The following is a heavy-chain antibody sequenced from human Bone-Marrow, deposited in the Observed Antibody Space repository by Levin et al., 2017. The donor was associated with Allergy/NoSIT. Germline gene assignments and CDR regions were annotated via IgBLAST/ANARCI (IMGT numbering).Heavy chain of an antibody. J-gene: IGHJ6*02. CDR2: ISHNGKKR. D-gene: IGHD3-9*01. CDR1: GFSLNNYV. V-gene: IGHV3-30*03. CDR3: ARDSFRYFDSSSDAYSAMDV. Sequence: LAGGSLRLSCAASGFSLNNYVIYWVRQAPGRGLEWVALISHNGKKRLYGESVRGRATISRDNAKSTVTLQLNSLRPEDAAVYYCARDSFRYFDSSSDAYSAMDVWGQGTTVTVSS.